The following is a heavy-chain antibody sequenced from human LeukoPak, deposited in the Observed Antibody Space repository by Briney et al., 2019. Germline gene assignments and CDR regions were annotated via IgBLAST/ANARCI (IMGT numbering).Heavy chain of an antibody. Sequence: ASVKVSCKASGYTFTSYYMHWVRQAPGQGLEWMGIINPSGGSTSYAQKFQGRVTMTRDTSTSTVYMELSSLRSEDTAVYYCARALGYSSSSANWFDPWGQGTLVTVSS. CDR2: INPSGGST. D-gene: IGHD6-13*01. CDR3: ARALGYSSSSANWFDP. V-gene: IGHV1-46*01. CDR1: GYTFTSYY. J-gene: IGHJ5*02.